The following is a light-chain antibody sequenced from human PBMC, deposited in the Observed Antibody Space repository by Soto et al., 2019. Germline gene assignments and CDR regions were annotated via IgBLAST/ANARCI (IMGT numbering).Light chain of an antibody. CDR1: QSVSTNS. V-gene: IGKV3-20*01. CDR2: GAS. J-gene: IGKJ1*01. Sequence: EIVLTQSPDTLSLSPGERATLSCRASQSVSTNSLAWYQQKPGQAPRPLIYGASSRATGTPDRFSGSGSGTDFTLIISRLEPEDFAVYYCQQYNDWPPWTFGQGTKVDIK. CDR3: QQYNDWPPWT.